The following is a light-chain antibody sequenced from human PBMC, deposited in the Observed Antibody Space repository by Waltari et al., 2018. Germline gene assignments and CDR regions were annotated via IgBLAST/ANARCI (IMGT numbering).Light chain of an antibody. CDR2: MDN. CDR1: SSTIGSNF. Sequence: QSVLTQPPSVSGTPGQRVTISCSRSSSTIGSNFLYWYQQLPGTAPKLLIYMDNQRPSGVPDRFSGSKSGPSASLAISGLRSEDEGNYYCAAWDDSLSGFVLFGGGTKVTVL. V-gene: IGLV1-47*01. J-gene: IGLJ2*01. CDR3: AAWDDSLSGFVL.